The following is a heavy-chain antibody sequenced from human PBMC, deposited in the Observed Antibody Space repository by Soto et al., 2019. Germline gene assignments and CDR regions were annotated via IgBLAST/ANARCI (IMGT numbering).Heavy chain of an antibody. Sequence: EVQLVESGGGLVQPGGSLRLSCAASGFTLRDYWMSWVRQAPGKGLEWVANIKQDGSEIYYVDSVEGRFTISRDNAKNSLFLQMNSVKDEDTAVKYCLIATSADDNWGQGTLVTVSS. CDR1: GFTLRDYW. CDR2: IKQDGSEI. CDR3: LIATSADDN. J-gene: IGHJ3*02. D-gene: IGHD3-16*01. V-gene: IGHV3-7*01.